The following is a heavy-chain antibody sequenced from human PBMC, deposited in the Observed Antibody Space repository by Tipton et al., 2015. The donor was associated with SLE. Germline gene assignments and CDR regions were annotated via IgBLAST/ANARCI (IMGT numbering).Heavy chain of an antibody. CDR3: ARHVGVAYYYAMDV. CDR1: GASVSSFC. D-gene: IGHD2-15*01. CDR2: VCNSVST. J-gene: IGHJ6*02. Sequence: TLSLTCTVSGASVSSFCWNWIRQSPGKGLEWIACVCNSVSTNYDPSLESRLTISVDTSKDQFSLRLSSVTAADTAMYYCARHVGVAYYYAMDVWGQGTTVVISS. V-gene: IGHV4-59*08.